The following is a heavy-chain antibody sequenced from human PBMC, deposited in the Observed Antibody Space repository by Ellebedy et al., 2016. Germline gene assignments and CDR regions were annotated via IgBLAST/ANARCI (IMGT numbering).Heavy chain of an antibody. CDR1: GYTLTELS. Sequence: ASVKVSXXVSGYTLTELSMHWVRQAPGKGLEWMGGFDPEDGETIYAQKFQGRVTMTEDTSTDTAYMELSSLRSEDTAVYYCATDSLRRWAHRDPYYGMDVWGQGTTVTVSS. CDR2: FDPEDGET. V-gene: IGHV1-24*01. CDR3: ATDSLRRWAHRDPYYGMDV. D-gene: IGHD5-24*01. J-gene: IGHJ6*02.